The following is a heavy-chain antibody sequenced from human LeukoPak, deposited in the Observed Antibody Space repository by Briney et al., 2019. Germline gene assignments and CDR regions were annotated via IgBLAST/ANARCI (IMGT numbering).Heavy chain of an antibody. J-gene: IGHJ4*02. D-gene: IGHD3-10*01. CDR2: IRSSGSTI. Sequence: SLRLSCAASGFTFSSYEMNWVRQAPGKGLEWVSYIRSSGSTIYYADSVKGRFTISRDNAKNSLYLQMNSLRAEDTAVYYCARDNYYGSGSFDYWGQGTLVTVSS. CDR1: GFTFSSYE. CDR3: ARDNYYGSGSFDY. V-gene: IGHV3-48*03.